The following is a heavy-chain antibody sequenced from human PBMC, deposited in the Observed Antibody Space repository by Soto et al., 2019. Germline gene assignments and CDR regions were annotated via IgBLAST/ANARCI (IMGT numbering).Heavy chain of an antibody. CDR3: AVTDFWSAYYRRGAFDI. CDR2: VYYRGTT. CDR1: GGPITSSNW. D-gene: IGHD3-3*01. Sequence: QVQLQESGPGLVKPSGTLSLTCAVSGGPITSSNWWTWVRQPPGKGLEWIGEVYYRGTTNYNSSLKNRITISMDKSKNQFSLRLTSVTAADTAVYFCAVTDFWSAYYRRGAFDIWGQGTFITVSS. V-gene: IGHV4-4*02. J-gene: IGHJ3*02.